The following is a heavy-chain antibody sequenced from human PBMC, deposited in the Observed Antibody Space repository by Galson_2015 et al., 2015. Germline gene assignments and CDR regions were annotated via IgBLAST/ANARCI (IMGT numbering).Heavy chain of an antibody. Sequence: SLRLSCAASGFTFSSYWMHWVRQAPGKGLVWVSRINSDGSSTSYVDSVKGRFTISRDNAKNTLYLQMNSLRAEDTAVYYCARDGPEGCSGGSCYSGYYYYYMDVWGKGTTVTVSS. D-gene: IGHD2-15*01. CDR2: INSDGSST. V-gene: IGHV3-74*01. J-gene: IGHJ6*03. CDR1: GFTFSSYW. CDR3: ARDGPEGCSGGSCYSGYYYYYMDV.